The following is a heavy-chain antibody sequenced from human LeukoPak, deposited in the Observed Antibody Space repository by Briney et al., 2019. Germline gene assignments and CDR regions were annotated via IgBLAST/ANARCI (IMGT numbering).Heavy chain of an antibody. Sequence: GGSLRLSCVASGLNFDDSAMHWVRQAPGKGLEWVSLISADGGSTFSADSVKGRFSISRDNSKNSLYLQMNSLRSEDTAMYYCAKESGKFDYWGQGALVAVSS. J-gene: IGHJ4*02. CDR2: ISADGGST. V-gene: IGHV3-43*02. CDR1: GLNFDDSA. CDR3: AKESGKFDY.